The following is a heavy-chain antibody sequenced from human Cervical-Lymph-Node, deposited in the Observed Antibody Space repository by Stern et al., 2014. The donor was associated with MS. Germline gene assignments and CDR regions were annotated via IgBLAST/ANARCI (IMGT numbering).Heavy chain of an antibody. Sequence: QVTLKESGPTLVKPTQPVTLTCTLSGFSVATAGVGVGWIRQPPGKALEWLARLFWDDDKLYSPSLKNRLTIIKDTSKNQVVLTMTNVDPVDTATYYCAHSRVKYCRGGTCYSSLFDYWGQGTLVTVSS. CDR1: GFSVATAGVG. D-gene: IGHD2-15*01. V-gene: IGHV2-5*02. CDR2: LFWDDDK. J-gene: IGHJ4*02. CDR3: AHSRVKYCRGGTCYSSLFDY.